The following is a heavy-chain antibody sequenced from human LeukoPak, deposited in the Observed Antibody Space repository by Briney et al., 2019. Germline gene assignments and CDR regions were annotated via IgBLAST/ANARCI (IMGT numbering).Heavy chain of an antibody. J-gene: IGHJ4*02. Sequence: SETLSLTCTVSGGSISSYYWSWIRQPPGKGLEWIGYIYYSGSTNYNPSLKSRVTISVDTSKNQFSLKLSSVTAADTAVYYCAGQKFSVRATFPLFDYWGQGTLVTVSS. D-gene: IGHD1-26*01. CDR2: IYYSGST. CDR1: GGSISSYY. V-gene: IGHV4-59*08. CDR3: AGQKFSVRATFPLFDY.